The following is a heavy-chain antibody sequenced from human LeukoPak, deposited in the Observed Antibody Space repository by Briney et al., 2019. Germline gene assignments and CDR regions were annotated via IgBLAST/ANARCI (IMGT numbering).Heavy chain of an antibody. CDR2: IVVGSGNT. CDR3: ARGDSQQLVLEFDP. Sequence: ASVKVSCKASGFTFTSSAMQWVRQARGQRLEWIGWIVVGSGNTNYAQKFQERVTITRDMSTSTAYMELSRLRSDDTAVYYCARGDSQQLVLEFDPWGQGTLVTVSS. J-gene: IGHJ5*02. V-gene: IGHV1-58*02. CDR1: GFTFTSSA. D-gene: IGHD6-13*01.